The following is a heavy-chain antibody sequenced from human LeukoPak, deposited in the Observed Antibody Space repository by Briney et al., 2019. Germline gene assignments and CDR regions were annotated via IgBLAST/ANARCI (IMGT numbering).Heavy chain of an antibody. D-gene: IGHD3-10*01. V-gene: IGHV3-23*01. J-gene: IGHJ4*02. CDR3: ARAKPKNMVRGLIMRRESRYYFDY. CDR2: ISGSGGTT. CDR1: GFTFSSYG. Sequence: GGSLRLSCAASGFTFSSYGMSWVRQAPGKGLEWVSAISGSGGTTYYADSVKGRFTISRDNSKNTLHLQMNSLRAEDTAVYYCARAKPKNMVRGLIMRRESRYYFDYWGQGTLVTVSS.